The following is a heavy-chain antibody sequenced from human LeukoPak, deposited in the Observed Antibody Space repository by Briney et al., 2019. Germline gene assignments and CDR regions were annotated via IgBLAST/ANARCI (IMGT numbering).Heavy chain of an antibody. CDR1: GYTFTDYY. Sequence: ASVKVSCKASGYTFTDYYVHWVRQATGQGLEWMGWVNPNSGDTDYAQKFQGRLTMTRNTSISTAYMELSGLRLEDTAVYYCSRGPRFDPRGQGTQVTVSS. V-gene: IGHV1-8*02. CDR3: SRGPRFDP. J-gene: IGHJ5*02. CDR2: VNPNSGDT.